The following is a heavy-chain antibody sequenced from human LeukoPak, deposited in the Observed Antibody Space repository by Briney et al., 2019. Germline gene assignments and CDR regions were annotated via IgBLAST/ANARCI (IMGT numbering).Heavy chain of an antibody. V-gene: IGHV4-4*07. J-gene: IGHJ4*02. CDR1: GGSFSIYY. D-gene: IGHD2-15*01. Sequence: SETLSLTCTVSGGSFSIYYWNWLRQPAGKGLEWIGRIYPSGNTNYNPSLKSRATISLDTSKNQFSLNLKSVTAADTAVYYCARLSNCSGGSCYLYYFDYWGQGTLVTVSS. CDR3: ARLSNCSGGSCYLYYFDY. CDR2: IYPSGNT.